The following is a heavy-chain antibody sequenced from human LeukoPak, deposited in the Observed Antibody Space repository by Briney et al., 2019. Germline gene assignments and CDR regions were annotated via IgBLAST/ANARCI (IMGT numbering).Heavy chain of an antibody. Sequence: GRSLRLSCAASGFTFSSYGMHWVRQAPGKGLEWVAVIWYDGSNEYYADSVKGRFTISRDNSKNTLYLQMNSLRAEDTAVYYCARDLSAAAALDYWGQGTLVTVSS. V-gene: IGHV3-33*01. CDR2: IWYDGSNE. CDR3: ARDLSAAAALDY. J-gene: IGHJ4*02. D-gene: IGHD6-13*01. CDR1: GFTFSSYG.